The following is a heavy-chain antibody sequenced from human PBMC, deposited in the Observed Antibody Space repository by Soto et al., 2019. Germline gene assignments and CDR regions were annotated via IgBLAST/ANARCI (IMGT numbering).Heavy chain of an antibody. V-gene: IGHV3-15*07. D-gene: IGHD6-19*01. J-gene: IGHJ6*02. CDR2: IKSKTDGGTT. CDR1: GFTFSNAW. Sequence: GGSLRLSCAASGFTFSNAWMNWVRQAPGKGLEWVGRIKSKTDGGTTDYAAPVKGRFTISRDDSKNTLYLQMNSLKTEDTAVYYCTTRIAVAGYSYYYYYYGMDVWGQGTTVTVS. CDR3: TTRIAVAGYSYYYYYYGMDV.